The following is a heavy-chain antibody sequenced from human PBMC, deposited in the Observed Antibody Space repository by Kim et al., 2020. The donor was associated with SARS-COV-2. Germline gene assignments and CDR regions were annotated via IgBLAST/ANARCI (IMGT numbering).Heavy chain of an antibody. J-gene: IGHJ4*02. Sequence: GGSLRLSCLVSGVTFTNFAMSWVRQAPGKGLEWVSVISDYGGTTIYADSVKGRFTISRDNPKNTVYLQMSNLRTEDTAVYYCANQGSSIRVGVFEYWGQGILVTVSA. CDR1: GVTFTNFA. D-gene: IGHD1-26*01. CDR2: ISDYGGTT. CDR3: ANQGSSIRVGVFEY. V-gene: IGHV3-23*01.